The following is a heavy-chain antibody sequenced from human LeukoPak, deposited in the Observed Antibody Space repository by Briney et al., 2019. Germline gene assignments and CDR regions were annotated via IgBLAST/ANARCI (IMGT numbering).Heavy chain of an antibody. CDR2: INPKSGGA. D-gene: IGHD6-13*01. Sequence: ASVKVSCKASGFTFNAYNIHWVRQAPGQGLEWMGWINPKSGGANYAQEFQGRVTITRDTSASTAYMELSSLRSEDMAVYYCARDRIHIAAAADYYMDVWGKGTTVTVSS. CDR1: GFTFNAYN. V-gene: IGHV1-2*02. CDR3: ARDRIHIAAAADYYMDV. J-gene: IGHJ6*03.